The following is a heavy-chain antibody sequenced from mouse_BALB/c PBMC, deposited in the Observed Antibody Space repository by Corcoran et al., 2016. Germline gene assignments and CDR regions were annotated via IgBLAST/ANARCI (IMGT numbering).Heavy chain of an antibody. J-gene: IGHJ1*01. V-gene: IGHV9-3-1*01. CDR3: ARVTTASYWYFDV. CDR1: GYTFTNYG. Sequence: QIQLVQSGPVLKKPGETVKISCKASGYTFTNYGMNWVKQAPGKGLKWMGWINTYTGEPTYADDFKGRFAFSLETSASTAYLQINNLKNEDTATYFCARVTTASYWYFDVWGAGTTVTVSS. CDR2: INTYTGEP. D-gene: IGHD1-2*01.